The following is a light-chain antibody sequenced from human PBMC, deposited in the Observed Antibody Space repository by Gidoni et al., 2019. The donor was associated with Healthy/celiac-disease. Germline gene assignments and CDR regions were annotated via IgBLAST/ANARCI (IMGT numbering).Light chain of an antibody. CDR2: AAS. J-gene: IGKJ1*01. Sequence: DIQTTQSPSSLSAAVGHRVSITCRASQSISSYLNWYQQKPGKAPKLLIYAASSVPSGVPSRFSGRGSGTDFTLTISSLQPEDFATYYCQQSYSTPRTFXXXTKVEIK. V-gene: IGKV1-39*01. CDR1: QSISSY. CDR3: QQSYSTPRT.